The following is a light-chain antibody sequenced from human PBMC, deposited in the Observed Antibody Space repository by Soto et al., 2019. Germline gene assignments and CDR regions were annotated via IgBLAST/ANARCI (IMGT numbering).Light chain of an antibody. CDR2: LNSDGSH. J-gene: IGLJ1*01. CDR1: SGHSSYA. CDR3: QTWGTGIHV. Sequence: QLVLTQSPSASASLGASVKLTCTLSSGHSSYAIALHQQQPEKGPRYLMKLNSDGSHSKGDGIPDRFSGSSSGAERYLTISSLQSEDEADYYCQTWGTGIHVFGTGTKLTVL. V-gene: IGLV4-69*01.